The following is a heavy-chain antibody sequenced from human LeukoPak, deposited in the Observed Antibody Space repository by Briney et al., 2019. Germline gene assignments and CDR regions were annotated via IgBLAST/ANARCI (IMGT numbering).Heavy chain of an antibody. CDR2: INPSGGST. V-gene: IGHV1-46*01. CDR3: AREGGRIAAAGADYYMDV. CDR1: GFTFSSYA. J-gene: IGHJ6*03. D-gene: IGHD6-13*01. Sequence: GGSLRLSCAASGFTFSSYAMSWVRQAPGQGLEWMGIINPSGGSTSYAQKFQGRVTMTRDMSTSTVYMELSSLRSEDTAVYYCAREGGRIAAAGADYYMDVWGKGTTVTVSS.